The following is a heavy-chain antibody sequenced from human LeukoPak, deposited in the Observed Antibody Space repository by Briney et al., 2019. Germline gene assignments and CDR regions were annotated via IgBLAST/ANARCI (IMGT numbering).Heavy chain of an antibody. J-gene: IGHJ3*02. CDR3: AVVRNRTWGSAIDGLDI. D-gene: IGHD7-27*01. CDR1: GFTFSSHA. V-gene: IGHV3-23*01. Sequence: GGSLRLSCAASGFTFSSHAMTWVRQAPGKGLEWVSSISDVGDNTYYADSVKGRFTISRDNSKKTLSVQMNTLRAQGTSVDQCAVVRNRTWGSAIDGLDIWGQGTMVTVSS. CDR2: ISDVGDNT.